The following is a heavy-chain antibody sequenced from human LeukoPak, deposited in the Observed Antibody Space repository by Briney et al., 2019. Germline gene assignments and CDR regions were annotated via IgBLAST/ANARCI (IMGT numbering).Heavy chain of an antibody. J-gene: IGHJ4*02. CDR2: ISSSSSYI. V-gene: IGHV3-21*01. Sequence: KAGGSLRLSCAASGFTFSSYWMSWVRQAPGKGLEWVSSISSSSSYIYYADSVKGRFTISRDNAKNSLYLQMNSLRAEDTAVYYCARDLKQQLELDYWGQGTLVTVSS. D-gene: IGHD6-13*01. CDR1: GFTFSSYW. CDR3: ARDLKQQLELDY.